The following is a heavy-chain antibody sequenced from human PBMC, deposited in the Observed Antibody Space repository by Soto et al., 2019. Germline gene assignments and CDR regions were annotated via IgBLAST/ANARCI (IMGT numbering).Heavy chain of an antibody. J-gene: IGHJ6*03. CDR2: ISSNGGST. CDR1: GFTFGSYA. CDR3: ARTRLYYYYYMDV. D-gene: IGHD3-16*01. V-gene: IGHV3-64*01. Sequence: GGSLRLSCAASGFTFGSYAMHWVRQAPGKGLEYVSAISSNGGSTYYANSVKGRFTISRDNSKNTLYLQMGSLRAEDMAVYYCARTRLYYYYYMDVWGKGTTVTVSS.